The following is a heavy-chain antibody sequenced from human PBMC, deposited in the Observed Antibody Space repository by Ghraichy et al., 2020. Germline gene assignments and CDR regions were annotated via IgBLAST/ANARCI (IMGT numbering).Heavy chain of an antibody. CDR2: ISWNSGSI. J-gene: IGHJ6*02. D-gene: IGHD3-3*01. CDR1: GFTFDDYA. CDR3: AKGTEGRYDFWSGYYTFYYYYGMDV. V-gene: IGHV3-9*01. Sequence: GGSLRLSCAASGFTFDDYAMHWVRQAPGKGLEWVSGISWNSGSIGYADSVKGRFTISRDNAKNSLYLQMNSLRAEDTALYYCAKGTEGRYDFWSGYYTFYYYYGMDVWGQGTTVTVSS.